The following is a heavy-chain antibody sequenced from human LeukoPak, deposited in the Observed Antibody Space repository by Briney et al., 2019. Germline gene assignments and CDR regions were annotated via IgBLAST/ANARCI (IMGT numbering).Heavy chain of an antibody. D-gene: IGHD6-13*01. Sequence: SETLSLTCTVSGGSISSYYWSWIRQPPGKGLEWIGYIFYSGSTNYNTSLKSRVTISVDTSKNQCSLKLSSVTAADTAVYYCAREMYSSSWAKGWFDPWGQGTLVTVSS. CDR1: GGSISSYY. J-gene: IGHJ5*02. CDR3: AREMYSSSWAKGWFDP. CDR2: IFYSGST. V-gene: IGHV4-59*01.